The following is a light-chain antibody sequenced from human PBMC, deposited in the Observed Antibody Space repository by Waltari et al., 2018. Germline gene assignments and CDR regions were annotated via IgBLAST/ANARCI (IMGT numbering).Light chain of an antibody. Sequence: EIVLTPSPATLSLSPGDTATLSCRASQSIGSYLAWYQQKPGQPPRLLIYDASNRATGVPARFRGSVSGTDFTLTISSLEAEDFAVYYCQQRSNWTPHTFGQGARLEIK. J-gene: IGKJ2*01. CDR1: QSIGSY. V-gene: IGKV3-11*01. CDR2: DAS. CDR3: QQRSNWTPHT.